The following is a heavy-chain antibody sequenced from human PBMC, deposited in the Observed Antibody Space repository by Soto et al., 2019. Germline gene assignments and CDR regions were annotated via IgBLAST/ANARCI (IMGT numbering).Heavy chain of an antibody. CDR2: IYTSGST. CDR1: GGSISSYY. CDR3: GRDHRPNYGVFSGFAY. J-gene: IGHJ4*02. V-gene: IGHV4-4*07. Sequence: QVQLQESGPGLVKPSETLSLTCTVSGGSISSYYWSWIRQPAGKGLEWIGRIYTSGSTNYNPSLKSRVTMSVDTSKTQSSLRLTPVTAGDRAVYYWGRDHRPNYGVFSGFAYGGQGPLVTVSS. D-gene: IGHD1-7*01.